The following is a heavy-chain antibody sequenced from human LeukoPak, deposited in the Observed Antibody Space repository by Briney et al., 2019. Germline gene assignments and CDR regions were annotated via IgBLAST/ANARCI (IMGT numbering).Heavy chain of an antibody. Sequence: SETLSLTCTVSGGSISSYYWSWIRQPAGKGLEWIGRICSSGSTNYNPSLKGRVTMSVDTSKNQFSLKLSSVTAADTAVYYCARWADKSSSSSRVAFDIWGQGTLVTVSS. J-gene: IGHJ3*02. D-gene: IGHD6-6*01. CDR3: ARWADKSSSSSRVAFDI. CDR2: ICSSGST. CDR1: GGSISSYY. V-gene: IGHV4-4*07.